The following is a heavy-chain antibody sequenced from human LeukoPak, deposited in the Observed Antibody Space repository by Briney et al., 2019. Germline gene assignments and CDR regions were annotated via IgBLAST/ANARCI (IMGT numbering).Heavy chain of an antibody. Sequence: PGGSLRLSCAASGFTFSSSSMNWVRQAPGEGLEWVSSISSSSSYIYYADSVKGRFTISRDNAKNSLYLQMNSLRAEDTAVYYCARGGMRVRQLLPTLLDYWGQGILVTVSS. J-gene: IGHJ4*02. V-gene: IGHV3-21*01. D-gene: IGHD1-26*01. CDR2: ISSSSSYI. CDR1: GFTFSSSS. CDR3: ARGGMRVRQLLPTLLDY.